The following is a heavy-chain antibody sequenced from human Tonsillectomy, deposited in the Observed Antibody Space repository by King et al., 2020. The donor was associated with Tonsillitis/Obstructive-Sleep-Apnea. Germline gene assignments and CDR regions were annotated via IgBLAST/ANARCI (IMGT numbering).Heavy chain of an antibody. CDR1: GASISSYY. Sequence: QLQESGPGLVKPSETLSLTCTVSGASISSYYWSWIRQPAGKGLEWIGRIYTSGSTNYNPSLKSRVTMSVDTSKNQFSLKLSSVTAADTAGYYCARSQGATVDRNYFDYWGQGTLVTVSS. V-gene: IGHV4-4*07. CDR2: IYTSGST. J-gene: IGHJ4*02. D-gene: IGHD4-23*01. CDR3: ARSQGATVDRNYFDY.